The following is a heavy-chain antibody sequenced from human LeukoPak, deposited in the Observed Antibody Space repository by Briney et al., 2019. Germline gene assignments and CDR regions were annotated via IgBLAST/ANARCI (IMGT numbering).Heavy chain of an antibody. J-gene: IGHJ4*02. Sequence: PGGSLRLSCAGSGFTVSNYWMSWVRQAPGKGLEWVANIKQDGSEKHYVDSVKGRFTISRDNAKNSLYLQMISLRAEDTAVYFCARCEEGPDYYDRGVVGYWGQGTLVTVSS. CDR3: ARCEEGPDYYDRGVVGY. CDR1: GFTVSNYW. D-gene: IGHD3-22*01. CDR2: IKQDGSEK. V-gene: IGHV3-7*04.